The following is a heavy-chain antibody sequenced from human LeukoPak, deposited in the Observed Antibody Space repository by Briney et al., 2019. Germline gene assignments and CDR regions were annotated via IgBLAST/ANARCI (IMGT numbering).Heavy chain of an antibody. J-gene: IGHJ4*02. Sequence: ASVKVSCKAPGYTFTSYGISWVRQAPGQGLEWMGWISAYNGNTNYAQKLQGRVTMTTDTSTSTAYMELRSLRSDDTAVYYCARVGDYYDSSGYYYWGQGTLVTVSS. V-gene: IGHV1-18*01. D-gene: IGHD3-22*01. CDR1: GYTFTSYG. CDR3: ARVGDYYDSSGYYY. CDR2: ISAYNGNT.